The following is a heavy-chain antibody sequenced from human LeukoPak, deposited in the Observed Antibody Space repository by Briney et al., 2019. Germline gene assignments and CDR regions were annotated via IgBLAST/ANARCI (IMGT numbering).Heavy chain of an antibody. V-gene: IGHV4-4*07. Sequence: SETLSLTCIVSGGSINTYYWSRIRQPAGKGLEWIGRIYTSGSTNYNPSLKSRVTMSVDTSKNQFSLKLSSVTAADTAVYYCARVRVGALWYFDYWGQGTLVTVSS. CDR2: IYTSGST. D-gene: IGHD1-26*01. CDR3: ARVRVGALWYFDY. J-gene: IGHJ4*02. CDR1: GGSINTYY.